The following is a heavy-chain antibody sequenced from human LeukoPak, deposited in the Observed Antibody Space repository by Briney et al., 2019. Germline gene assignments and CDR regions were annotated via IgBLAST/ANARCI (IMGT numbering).Heavy chain of an antibody. CDR1: GYTFTSYY. V-gene: IGHV1-46*01. Sequence: ASVKVSCKASGYTFTSYYMHWVRQAPGQGLEWMGIINPSGGSTSYAQKFQGRVTMTRNTSISTAYMELSSLRSEDTAVYYCARPSRDYYYYAMDVWGQGTTVTVSS. J-gene: IGHJ6*02. CDR3: ARPSRDYYYYAMDV. CDR2: INPSGGST.